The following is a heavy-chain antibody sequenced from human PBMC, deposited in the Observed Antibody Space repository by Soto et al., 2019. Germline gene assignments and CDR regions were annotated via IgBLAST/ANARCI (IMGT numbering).Heavy chain of an antibody. CDR2: MNPNSGNT. V-gene: IGHV1-8*01. D-gene: IGHD3-22*01. Sequence: GASVKVSCKASGYTFTSYDINWVRQATGQGLEWMGWMNPNSGNTGYAQKFQGRVTMTRNTSISTAYMELSSLRSEDTAVYYCARETHDSSGYYPDYWGQGNLVTVSS. CDR3: ARETHDSSGYYPDY. J-gene: IGHJ4*02. CDR1: GYTFTSYD.